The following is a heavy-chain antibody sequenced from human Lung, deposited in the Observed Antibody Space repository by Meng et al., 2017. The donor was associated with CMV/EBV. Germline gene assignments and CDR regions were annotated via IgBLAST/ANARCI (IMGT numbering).Heavy chain of an antibody. J-gene: IGHJ4*02. Sequence: SGGSVAVPTLNWVRQAPGQGLEWLGGLIPLLGMATYSQKFQGRVTITADKTTSTAYMELSSLRSEDRAIYYCARLAECSAGNCYFDYWGQGTLVTVSS. V-gene: IGHV1-69*02. D-gene: IGHD4-23*01. CDR2: LIPLLGMA. CDR3: ARLAECSAGNCYFDY. CDR1: GGSVAVPT.